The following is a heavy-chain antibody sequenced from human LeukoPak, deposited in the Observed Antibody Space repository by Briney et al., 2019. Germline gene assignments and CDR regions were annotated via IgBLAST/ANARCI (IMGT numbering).Heavy chain of an antibody. CDR1: GGSISDDS. Sequence: SETLSLTCNVSGGSISDDSWTWIRQPPGKGRDWIGSIFDIGSITYNPSLRSRLTISVETSKNQISLKLSSVTAADTAVYFCARAASGDRYSGYAKDRYYFDRWGQGTLVTVSS. J-gene: IGHJ4*02. V-gene: IGHV4-59*01. CDR3: ARAASGDRYSGYAKDRYYFDR. D-gene: IGHD5-12*01. CDR2: IFDIGSI.